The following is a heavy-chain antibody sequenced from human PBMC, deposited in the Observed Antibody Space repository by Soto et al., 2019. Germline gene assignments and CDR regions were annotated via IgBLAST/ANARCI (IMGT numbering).Heavy chain of an antibody. CDR1: GGSISSGGYS. Sequence: QLQLQESGSGLVKPSQTLSLTCAVSGGSISSGGYSWSWIRQPPGKGLEWIGYIYHSGSTYYHPSLKRQVTRSVDRAQNQFSLKLSSVTAADTAVYYCAAGGGLPRYYWGQGALVTVSS. V-gene: IGHV4-30-2*01. D-gene: IGHD2-15*01. CDR2: IYHSGST. J-gene: IGHJ4*02. CDR3: AAGGGLPRYY.